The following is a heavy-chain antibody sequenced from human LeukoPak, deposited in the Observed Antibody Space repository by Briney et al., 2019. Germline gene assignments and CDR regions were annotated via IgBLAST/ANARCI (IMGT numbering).Heavy chain of an antibody. CDR3: ARRRLVARRSDAFDV. D-gene: IGHD6-6*01. Sequence: SETLSLTCDVSGGSISNTSYYWGWIRQPPGKGLEWIGSIYYSGTTYYNPSLKSRVTISVDTSKNQFSLKLSSVTAADTAVYYCARRRLVARRSDAFDVWGQGTMVSVSS. CDR2: IYYSGTT. CDR1: GGSISNTSYY. V-gene: IGHV4-39*01. J-gene: IGHJ3*01.